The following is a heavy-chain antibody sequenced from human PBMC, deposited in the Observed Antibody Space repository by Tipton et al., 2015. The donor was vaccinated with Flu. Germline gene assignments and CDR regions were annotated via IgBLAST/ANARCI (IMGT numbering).Heavy chain of an antibody. D-gene: IGHD4-17*01. V-gene: IGHV3-33*01. CDR1: GFIFSSYG. CDR3: ARGLTTVYAFDI. CDR2: IWFDGSDK. J-gene: IGHJ3*02. Sequence: QVQLVQSGGGVVQPGRSLRLSCAASGFIFSSYGMHWVRQAPGKGLEWVAVIWFDGSDKYYADSVKGRFTISRDNSKNTLYLQINSLRAEDTAVYYCARGLTTVYAFDIWGQGTMVTVSS.